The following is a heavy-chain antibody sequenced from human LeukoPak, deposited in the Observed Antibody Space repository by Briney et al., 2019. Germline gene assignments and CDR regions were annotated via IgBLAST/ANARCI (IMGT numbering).Heavy chain of an antibody. CDR3: AKVLLRLGELSPFDY. J-gene: IGHJ4*02. CDR1: AFTLSSYG. V-gene: IGHV3-30*18. Sequence: GGSLRLSCAAYAFTLSSYGMHWVRQAPGKGLEWVAVISYDGSNKYYADSVKGRFTISRDNSRNTLYLQMNSLRAEDTAVYYCAKVLLRLGELSPFDYWGRGTLVTVSS. D-gene: IGHD3-16*02. CDR2: ISYDGSNK.